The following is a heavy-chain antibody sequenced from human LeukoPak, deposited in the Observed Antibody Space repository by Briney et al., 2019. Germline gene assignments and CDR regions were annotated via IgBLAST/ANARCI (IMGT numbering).Heavy chain of an antibody. D-gene: IGHD3-22*01. CDR2: MNPNSGNT. J-gene: IGHJ5*02. CDR1: GYTFTSYD. Sequence: ASVKVSCKASGYTFTSYDINWVRQATGQGLEWMGWMNPNSGNTGYAQKFQDRVTMTRDTSISTAYMELSRLRSDDTAVYYCARGADSSGYYEGWFDPWGQGTLVTVSS. V-gene: IGHV1-8*01. CDR3: ARGADSSGYYEGWFDP.